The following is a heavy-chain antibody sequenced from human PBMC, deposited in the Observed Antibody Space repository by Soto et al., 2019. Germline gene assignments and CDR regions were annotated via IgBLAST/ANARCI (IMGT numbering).Heavy chain of an antibody. CDR2: VSGSGDST. CDR3: AKEVWGYDYFDF. Sequence: AGGSLRLSCAASGFIFSSYDMSWVRQAPGKGLEWVSVVSGSGDSTYYADSVKGRFTISRDNSKNTLFLQMNSLRPEDTAIYYCAKEVWGYDYFDFWGQGTPVTVSS. CDR1: GFIFSSYD. V-gene: IGHV3-23*01. J-gene: IGHJ4*02. D-gene: IGHD5-12*01.